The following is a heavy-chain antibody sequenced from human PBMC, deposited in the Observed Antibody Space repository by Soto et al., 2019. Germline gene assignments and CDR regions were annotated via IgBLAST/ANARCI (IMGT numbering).Heavy chain of an antibody. V-gene: IGHV2-5*02. J-gene: IGHJ4*02. D-gene: IGHD5-12*01. CDR1: GFSLSTSGVG. Sequence: QITLKESGPTLVKPTQTLTLTCTFSGFSLSTSGVGVGWIRQPPGKALEWLALIYWDDDKRYSPSLKRRLTIPKDTSKNQVVLTMTNMDPVDTATYYCAHVYGGYDNFDYWGQGTLVTVSS. CDR2: IYWDDDK. CDR3: AHVYGGYDNFDY.